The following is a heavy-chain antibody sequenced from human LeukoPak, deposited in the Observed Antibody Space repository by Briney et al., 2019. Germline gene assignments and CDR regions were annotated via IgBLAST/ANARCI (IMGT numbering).Heavy chain of an antibody. D-gene: IGHD4-17*01. CDR1: GFTFSTYA. J-gene: IGHJ4*02. V-gene: IGHV3-30*04. CDR3: ARGSKSYGDYIRSRIHYFDY. CDR2: ISYDGSNK. Sequence: GGSLRLSCAASGFTFSTYAIHWVRQAPGKGLEWVAVISYDGSNKYNADSVKGRFTISRDNSKDTLYLQMNSLRAEDTAVYYCARGSKSYGDYIRSRIHYFDYWGQGTLVTVSS.